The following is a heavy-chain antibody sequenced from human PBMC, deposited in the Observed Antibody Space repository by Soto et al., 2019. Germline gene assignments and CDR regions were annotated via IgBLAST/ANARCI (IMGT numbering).Heavy chain of an antibody. Sequence: GGSLRLSCAASGFTFSSYGMHWVRQAPGKGLEWVAVFSYDGNNKYYADSVKGRFTISRDNSKNTLYLKMNSLRAEDTAVYYCAKEPEREQWLAFYFDYWGQGTLVIVSS. CDR3: AKEPEREQWLAFYFDY. V-gene: IGHV3-30*18. CDR2: FSYDGNNK. D-gene: IGHD6-19*01. CDR1: GFTFSSYG. J-gene: IGHJ4*02.